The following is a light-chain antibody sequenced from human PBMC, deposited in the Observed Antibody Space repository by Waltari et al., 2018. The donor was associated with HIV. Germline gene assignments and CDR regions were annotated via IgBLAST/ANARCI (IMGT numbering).Light chain of an antibody. J-gene: IGLJ3*02. CDR3: SSYVGSNRV. CDR2: EVN. Sequence: QSALTQPPSESGSPGQSVPISCTGISSDVGDYTYVSWYQQHPGKAPQLMIYEVNKRPSGVPDRFSGSKSGNTASLTVSGLQAEDEADYYCSSYVGSNRVFGGGTKLTVL. V-gene: IGLV2-8*01. CDR1: SSDVGDYTY.